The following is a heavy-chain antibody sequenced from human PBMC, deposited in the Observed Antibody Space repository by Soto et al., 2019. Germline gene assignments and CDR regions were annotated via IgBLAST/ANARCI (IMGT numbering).Heavy chain of an antibody. D-gene: IGHD3-16*01. CDR3: ARDLFYDTNAFDI. CDR1: GGSISSYY. Sequence: ETLSLTCTVSGGSISSYYWSWIRQPPGKGLEWIGYIYYSGSTNYNPSLKSRVTISVDTSKNQFSLKLSSVTAADTAVYYCARDLFYDTNAFDIWGQGTMVTVSS. CDR2: IYYSGST. V-gene: IGHV4-59*01. J-gene: IGHJ3*02.